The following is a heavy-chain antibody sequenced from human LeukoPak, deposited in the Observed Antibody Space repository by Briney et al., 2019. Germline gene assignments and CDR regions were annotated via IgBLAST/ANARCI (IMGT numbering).Heavy chain of an antibody. CDR3: AKLVNYGDYDDFDY. Sequence: GGSLRLSCAASGFTFSNYWMHWVRQAPGKGLVWVSRINSDGINTSYADSVKGRFTISRDNAKNTLNLQMNSLRAEDTAVYYCAKLVNYGDYDDFDYWGQGTLVTVSS. D-gene: IGHD5-12*01. V-gene: IGHV3-74*01. CDR1: GFTFSNYW. CDR2: INSDGINT. J-gene: IGHJ4*02.